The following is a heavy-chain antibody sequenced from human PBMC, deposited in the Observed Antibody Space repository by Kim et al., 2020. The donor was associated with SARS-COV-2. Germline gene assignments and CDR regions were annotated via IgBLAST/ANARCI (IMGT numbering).Heavy chain of an antibody. Sequence: GGSLRLSCAASGFTFSSYAMHWVRQAPGKGLEWVAVISYDGSNKYYADSVKGRFTISRDNSKNTLYLQMNSLRAEDTAVYYCARGDYSYGHQYYFDYWGQGTLVTVSS. D-gene: IGHD5-18*01. CDR3: ARGDYSYGHQYYFDY. CDR1: GFTFSSYA. V-gene: IGHV3-30*04. CDR2: ISYDGSNK. J-gene: IGHJ4*02.